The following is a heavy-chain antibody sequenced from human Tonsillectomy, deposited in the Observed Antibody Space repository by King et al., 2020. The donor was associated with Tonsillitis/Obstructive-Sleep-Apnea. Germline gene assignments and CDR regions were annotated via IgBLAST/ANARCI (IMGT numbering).Heavy chain of an antibody. Sequence: VQLVESGGGLVKPGGSLRLSCAASGFSFSDYYMSWIRQAPGKGLEWVSDISSTSFYTNYADSVKGRFTISRDNAKNPLHLQMNSLRAEDTAVYYCARSGGMTRTTNFDYWGQGTLVTVSS. CDR1: GFSFSDYY. CDR2: ISSTSFYT. V-gene: IGHV3-11*05. CDR3: ARSGGMTRTTNFDY. D-gene: IGHD1-14*01. J-gene: IGHJ4*02.